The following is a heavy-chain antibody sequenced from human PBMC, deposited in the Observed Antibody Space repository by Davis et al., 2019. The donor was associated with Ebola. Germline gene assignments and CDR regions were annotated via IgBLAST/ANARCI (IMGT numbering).Heavy chain of an antibody. CDR3: ARGTTSCCYYYYMDV. Sequence: PSETLSLTCAVYGGSFSGYYWSWIRQPPGKGLEWIGEINHSGSTKYNPSLKSRVTISVDTTRNHLSLRLSSVTAADTAVYYCARGTTSCCYYYYMDVWGKGTTVTVAS. CDR1: GGSFSGYY. D-gene: IGHD2-2*01. J-gene: IGHJ6*03. CDR2: INHSGST. V-gene: IGHV4-34*01.